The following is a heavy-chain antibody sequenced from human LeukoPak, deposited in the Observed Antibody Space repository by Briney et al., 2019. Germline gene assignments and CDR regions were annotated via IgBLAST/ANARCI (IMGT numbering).Heavy chain of an antibody. Sequence: SETLSLTCAVSGGSISSSNWWSWVRQPPGKGLEWIGEIYHSGSTNYNPSLKSRATISVDKSKNQFSLKLSSVTAADTAVYYCASNGYSYGYALDYWGQGTLVTVSS. D-gene: IGHD5-18*01. CDR1: GGSISSSNW. CDR2: IYHSGST. J-gene: IGHJ4*02. CDR3: ASNGYSYGYALDY. V-gene: IGHV4-4*02.